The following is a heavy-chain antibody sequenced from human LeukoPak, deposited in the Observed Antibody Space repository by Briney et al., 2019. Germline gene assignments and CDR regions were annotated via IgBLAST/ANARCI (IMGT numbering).Heavy chain of an antibody. CDR1: GFTFSSYV. CDR2: ISHDVII. J-gene: IGHJ4*02. D-gene: IGHD5-24*01. CDR3: ARDWVYKIDY. Sequence: GGSLRLSCETAGFTFSSYVMHGVRRTPGKGLVWVSRISHDVIIIYADSVKGRFTISRDNAKNTLILQMNSLRVEDTAVYYCARDWVYKIDYWGRGTLVTVSS. V-gene: IGHV3-74*01.